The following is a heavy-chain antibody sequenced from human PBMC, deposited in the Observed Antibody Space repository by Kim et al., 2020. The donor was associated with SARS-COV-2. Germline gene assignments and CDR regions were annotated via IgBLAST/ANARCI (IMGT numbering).Heavy chain of an antibody. Sequence: SETLSLTCTVSGGSISSSSYYWGWIRQPPGKGLEWIGSIYYSGSTYYNPSLKSRVTISVDTSKNQFSLKLSSVTAADTAVYYCARESIAAAGREGEAFDIWGQGTMVTVSS. V-gene: IGHV4-39*02. CDR2: IYYSGST. CDR1: GGSISSSSYY. D-gene: IGHD6-13*01. CDR3: ARESIAAAGREGEAFDI. J-gene: IGHJ3*02.